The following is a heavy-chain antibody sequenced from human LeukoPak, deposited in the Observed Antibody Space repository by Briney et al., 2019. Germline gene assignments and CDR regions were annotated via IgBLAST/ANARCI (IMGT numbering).Heavy chain of an antibody. CDR2: INPDSGNP. CDR1: GYTFTSYG. J-gene: IGHJ3*02. D-gene: IGHD5-12*01. V-gene: IGHV1-2*02. Sequence: ASVKVSCKASGYTFTSYGISWVRQAPGQGLEWMGGINPDSGNPSSTQKFRGRVTVTRDTSISTVYMELSSLRSDDTAVYYCAREGYSDYETKGFDIWGQGTMVTVSS. CDR3: AREGYSDYETKGFDI.